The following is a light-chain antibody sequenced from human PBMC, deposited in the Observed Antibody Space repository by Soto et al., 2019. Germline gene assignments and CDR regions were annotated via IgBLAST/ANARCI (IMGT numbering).Light chain of an antibody. Sequence: QSALTQPPSVSGSPGQSVTISCTGTSSDVGSYNRVSWYQQPPGTAPKLMIYEVSNRPSGVPDRFSGSKSGNTASLTISGLQAADEANYYCSSYTNSSTIFGGWTQLTVL. CDR1: SSDVGSYNR. CDR2: EVS. J-gene: IGLJ2*01. CDR3: SSYTNSSTI. V-gene: IGLV2-18*02.